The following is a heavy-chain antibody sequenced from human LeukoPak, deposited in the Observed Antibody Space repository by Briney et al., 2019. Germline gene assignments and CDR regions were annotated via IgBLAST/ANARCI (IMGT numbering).Heavy chain of an antibody. Sequence: GGSLRLSCAASEFTFSSYAVTWVRQAPGKGLEWVSSISDTGASTYYADSVKGRLTISRDNSKNTVYLQMNSLRAEDTAVYYCATSPPTGITVSYFDSWGQGTLVTVSS. CDR2: ISDTGAST. D-gene: IGHD4-17*01. J-gene: IGHJ4*02. V-gene: IGHV3-23*01. CDR1: EFTFSSYA. CDR3: ATSPPTGITVSYFDS.